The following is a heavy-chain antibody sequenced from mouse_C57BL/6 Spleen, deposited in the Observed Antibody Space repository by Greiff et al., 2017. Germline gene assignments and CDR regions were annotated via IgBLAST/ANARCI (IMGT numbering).Heavy chain of an antibody. Sequence: VKLVESGAELVKPGASVKISCKASGYAFSSYWMNWVKQRPGKGLEWIGQIYPGDGDTNYNGKFKGKATLTADKSSSTAYMQLSSLTSEDSAVYFCARGGDYDVGAMDYWGQGTSVTVSS. V-gene: IGHV1-80*01. J-gene: IGHJ4*01. D-gene: IGHD2-4*01. CDR2: IYPGDGDT. CDR3: ARGGDYDVGAMDY. CDR1: GYAFSSYW.